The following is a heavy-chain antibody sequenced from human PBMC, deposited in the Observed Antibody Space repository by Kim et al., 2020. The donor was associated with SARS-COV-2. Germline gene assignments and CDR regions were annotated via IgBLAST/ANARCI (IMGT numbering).Heavy chain of an antibody. Sequence: SETLSLTCTVSGASVSSGNYHWSWIRQPPGKGLEWIGFFSYDGNANYNPSLMSRVTISIDTSKNQYSLKLNSVTAVDTAVYYCTTYRGGVGGSGYWGQGTLVTVSS. D-gene: IGHD3-10*01. V-gene: IGHV4-61*01. CDR1: GASVSSGNYH. CDR2: FSYDGNA. J-gene: IGHJ4*02. CDR3: TTYRGGVGGSGY.